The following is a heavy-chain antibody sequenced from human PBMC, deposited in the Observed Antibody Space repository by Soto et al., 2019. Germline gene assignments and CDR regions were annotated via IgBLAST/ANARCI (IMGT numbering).Heavy chain of an antibody. J-gene: IGHJ5*02. D-gene: IGHD2-2*01. CDR2: ISLYSDGT. V-gene: IGHV1-18*01. Sequence: ASVKVSCKTSGYTFSNYGITWVRQAPGQPLEWLGWISLYSDGTNYAQKFQGRVSMTTDTSTTTAYMELRSLRSDDTAVYYCERVVPGAEAWFGPCGQGTLVTVSS. CDR1: GYTFSNYG. CDR3: ERVVPGAEAWFGP.